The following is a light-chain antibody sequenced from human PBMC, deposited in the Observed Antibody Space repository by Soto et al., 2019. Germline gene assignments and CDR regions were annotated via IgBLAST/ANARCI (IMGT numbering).Light chain of an antibody. CDR3: ETWDSNIRV. CDR2: VEGSGRY. CDR1: SGQSGYI. Sequence: QPVLTQSSSASASLGSSVKLTCTLSSGQSGYIIAWHQQQPGKAPRYLMKVEGSGRYNKGSVVPDRFSVSSSGADRYLTISNLQFEDEADYYCETWDSNIRVFGGGTKVTVL. J-gene: IGLJ3*02. V-gene: IGLV4-60*02.